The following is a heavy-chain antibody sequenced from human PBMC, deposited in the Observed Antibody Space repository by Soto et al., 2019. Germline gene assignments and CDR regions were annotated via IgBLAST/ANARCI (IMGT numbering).Heavy chain of an antibody. D-gene: IGHD6-19*01. J-gene: IGHJ4*02. CDR1: GGSISSSGYS. V-gene: IGHV4-30-2*01. Sequence: QLQLQESGSGLVKPSQTLSLTCAVSGGSISSSGYSWSWVRQPPGKGLEWIGYIYHSGSTYYNPSLKSRVTISVDRSQNQFSLKLSSVTAADTAVYYCARAGDLGAVAVDYWGQGTLVTVSS. CDR2: IYHSGST. CDR3: ARAGDLGAVAVDY.